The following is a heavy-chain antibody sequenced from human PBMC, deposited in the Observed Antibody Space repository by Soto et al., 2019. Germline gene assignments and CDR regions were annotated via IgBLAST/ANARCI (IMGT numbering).Heavy chain of an antibody. J-gene: IGHJ4*02. V-gene: IGHV4-59*01. Sequence: ETLSLTGPVSGASISSDSWSWIRQSPGKALEWIGYSYYNGVTKYNPSLKSRVTISVDTSQNQFSLKLTSVTATDTAVYYCARRSRSSSGWYFLDYWGQGTLVTVYS. D-gene: IGHD6-19*01. CDR1: GASISSDS. CDR3: ARRSRSSSGWYFLDY. CDR2: SYYNGVT.